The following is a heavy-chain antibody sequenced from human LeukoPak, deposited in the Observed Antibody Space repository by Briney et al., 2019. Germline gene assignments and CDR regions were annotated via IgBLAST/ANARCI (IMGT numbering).Heavy chain of an antibody. J-gene: IGHJ4*02. CDR3: TRNIHKISVVTSFDS. V-gene: IGHV3-9*01. D-gene: IGHD6-19*01. CDR1: GFSFDDYG. Sequence: GRSLRLSCTASGFSFDDYGMHWVRQAPGKGLEWVSGISWNSGSISYVDSVKGRFTISRDNAKNSLYLQMNSLRPEDTALYYCTRNIHKISVVTSFDSWGQGTLVTVSS. CDR2: ISWNSGSI.